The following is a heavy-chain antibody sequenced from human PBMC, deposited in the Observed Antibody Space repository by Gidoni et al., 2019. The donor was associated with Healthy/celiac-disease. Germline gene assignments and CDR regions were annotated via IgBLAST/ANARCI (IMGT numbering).Heavy chain of an antibody. D-gene: IGHD2-8*01. V-gene: IGHV3-53*01. CDR1: GFTVSSNY. Sequence: EVQLVESGGGLIQPGGSLRLSCAASGFTVSSNYMSWVRQAPGKGLEWVSVIYSGGSTYYADSVKGRFTISRDNSKNTLYLQMNSLRAEDTAVYYCARSTDLFNGYYFDYWGQGTLVTVSS. J-gene: IGHJ4*02. CDR3: ARSTDLFNGYYFDY. CDR2: IYSGGST.